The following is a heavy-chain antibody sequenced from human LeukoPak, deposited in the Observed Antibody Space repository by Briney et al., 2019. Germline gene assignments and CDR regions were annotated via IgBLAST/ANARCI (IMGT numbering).Heavy chain of an antibody. CDR1: GFIFSSYS. CDR3: TTEEGVRGYSYGLFDY. J-gene: IGHJ4*02. CDR2: IKSKTDGGTT. D-gene: IGHD5-18*01. V-gene: IGHV3-15*01. Sequence: GGSLRLSCAASGFIFSSYSMNWVRQAPGKGLEWVGRIKSKTDGGTTDYAAPVKGRFTISRDDSKNTLYLQMNSLKTEDTAVYYCTTEEGVRGYSYGLFDYWGQGTLVTVSS.